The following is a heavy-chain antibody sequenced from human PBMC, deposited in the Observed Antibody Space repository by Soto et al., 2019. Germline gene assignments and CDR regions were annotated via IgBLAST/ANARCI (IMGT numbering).Heavy chain of an antibody. V-gene: IGHV3-23*01. Sequence: GGSLRLSCAASGFTFSNYAVTWVRQAPGKGLEWVSTISGSGGSTYYADSVKGRFTISRDNSKSSLYLQMNNLRAEDTAFYFCARATQSYYDTSGYYSYVHWGQGAQVTVSS. D-gene: IGHD3-22*01. J-gene: IGHJ4*02. CDR3: ARATQSYYDTSGYYSYVH. CDR1: GFTFSNYA. CDR2: ISGSGGST.